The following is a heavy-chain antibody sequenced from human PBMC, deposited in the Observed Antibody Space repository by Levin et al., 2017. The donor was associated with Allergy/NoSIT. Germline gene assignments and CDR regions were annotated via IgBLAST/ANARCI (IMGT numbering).Heavy chain of an antibody. J-gene: IGHJ5*02. CDR1: GGSVSGGSYY. CDR3: ARANSVAGWEFLDP. CDR2: IYYSGST. V-gene: IGHV4-61*01. D-gene: IGHD6-19*01. Sequence: ESLKISCTVSGGSVSGGSYYWSWIRQPPGKGLEWIGYIYYSGSTNYNPSLKSRVTISIDTSKNQFSLKLSSLTAADTAVYYCARANSVAGWEFLDPWGQGTLVTVSS.